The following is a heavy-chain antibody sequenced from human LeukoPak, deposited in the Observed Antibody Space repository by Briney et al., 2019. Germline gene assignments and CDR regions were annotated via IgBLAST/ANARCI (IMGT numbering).Heavy chain of an antibody. CDR2: ISSSSSYI. D-gene: IGHD3-10*01. Sequence: GGSLRLSCAASGFTFSSYEMNWVRQAPGKGLEWVSSISSSSSYIYYADSVKGRFTISRDNAKNSLYLQMNSLRAEDTAVYYCARYGAFDYWGQGTLVTVSS. CDR1: GFTFSSYE. CDR3: ARYGAFDY. V-gene: IGHV3-21*01. J-gene: IGHJ4*02.